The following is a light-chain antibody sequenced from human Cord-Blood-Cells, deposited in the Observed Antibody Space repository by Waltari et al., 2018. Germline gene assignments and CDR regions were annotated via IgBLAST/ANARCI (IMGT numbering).Light chain of an antibody. J-gene: IGKJ1*01. Sequence: DIQLTQSPSSLSASVGDRVTITCRASQSISSYLHWYQQKPGKAPKLLIYSASRLQSGVPSRFSGSGSGTDFTLTINSLQPEDFATYYCQQSYSTPWTFGQGTKVEIK. V-gene: IGKV1-39*01. CDR1: QSISSY. CDR3: QQSYSTPWT. CDR2: SAS.